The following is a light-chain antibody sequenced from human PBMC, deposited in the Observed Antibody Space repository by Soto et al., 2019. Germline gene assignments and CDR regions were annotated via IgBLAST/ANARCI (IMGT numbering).Light chain of an antibody. CDR1: QSVSNNY. CDR2: GAS. J-gene: IGKJ1*01. CDR3: QQYGSSPSWT. V-gene: IGKV3-20*01. Sequence: EIVLTRSPGTLSLSPGERATLSCRASQSVSNNYLAWYQQKPGQAPRLLIYGASSRATVIPDRFSGSGSGTDFTLTISRLEPEDFAVYYCQQYGSSPSWTFGQGTKVDIK.